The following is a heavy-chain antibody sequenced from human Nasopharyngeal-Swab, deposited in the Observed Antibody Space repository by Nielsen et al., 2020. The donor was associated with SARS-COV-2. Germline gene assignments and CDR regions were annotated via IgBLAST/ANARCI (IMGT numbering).Heavy chain of an antibody. Sequence: GESLKIPCAASGFTFSKFYMSWVRPAAGKGLEWVANIKQDGSGSYYVDSVKGRFTISRDDANNSLYLQMNSLRAGDTGVYYCARGGSSFPFDYWGPGTLVAVSS. CDR2: IKQDGSGS. V-gene: IGHV3-7*01. CDR3: ARGGSSFPFDY. J-gene: IGHJ4*02. CDR1: GFTFSKFY. D-gene: IGHD6-13*01.